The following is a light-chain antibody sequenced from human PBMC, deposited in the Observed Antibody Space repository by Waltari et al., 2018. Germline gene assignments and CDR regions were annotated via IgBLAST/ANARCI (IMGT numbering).Light chain of an antibody. CDR3: QSYDSSLSGPVV. CDR1: RSNIGAVYD. V-gene: IGLV1-40*01. CDR2: RNN. J-gene: IGLJ2*01. Sequence: QSVLTQPPSVSGAPGQTVTISCTGSRSNIGAVYDVHWYQQVPGTAPNLLIFRNNHRPSGVPDRFSGSKSGTSAALAITGLRAEDEAYYYGQSYDSSLSGPVVFGGGTRLIVL.